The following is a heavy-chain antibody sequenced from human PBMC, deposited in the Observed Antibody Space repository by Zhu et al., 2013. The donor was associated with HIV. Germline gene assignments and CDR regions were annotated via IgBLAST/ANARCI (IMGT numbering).Heavy chain of an antibody. V-gene: IGHV1-2*02. CDR3: ARDGPPPRAYDI. CDR2: INPNTGAT. CDR1: GCTFSAYF. J-gene: IGHJ3*02. Sequence: QVQLVQSGAEVKKPGASVKVSCKAAGCTFSAYFIHWVRQAPGQGLEWMGWINPNTGATNYAQKFQGRVTLTSDTSINVVYMEVSRLTSDDSTIYYCARDGPPPRAYDIWGQGTMVTVS.